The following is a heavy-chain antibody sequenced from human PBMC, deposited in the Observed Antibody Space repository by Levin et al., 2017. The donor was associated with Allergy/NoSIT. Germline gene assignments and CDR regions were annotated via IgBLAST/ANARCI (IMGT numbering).Heavy chain of an antibody. V-gene: IGHV3-21*01. Sequence: GESLKISCAASGFTFSGYTLNWVRQAPGKGLEWVSSISSSATYIYYADSLKGRFTISRDDAKNSLSLQMNSLRVEDTAVYYCASDGSYDTLDIWGQGTMVTVSS. CDR1: GFTFSGYT. D-gene: IGHD6-6*01. CDR2: ISSSATYI. J-gene: IGHJ3*02. CDR3: ASDGSYDTLDI.